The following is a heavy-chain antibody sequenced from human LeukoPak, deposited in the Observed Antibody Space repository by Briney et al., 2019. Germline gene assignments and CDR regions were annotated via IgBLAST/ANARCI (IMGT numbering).Heavy chain of an antibody. Sequence: SETLSLTCAVYGGSFSSSSYYWGWIRQPPGKGLEWIGSIYYSGSTYYNPSLKSRVTISVDTSKNQFSLKLSSVTAADTAVYYCAREHYYDSPPDYFDYWGQGTLVTVSS. CDR1: GGSFSSSSYY. J-gene: IGHJ4*02. D-gene: IGHD3-22*01. V-gene: IGHV4-39*07. CDR2: IYYSGST. CDR3: AREHYYDSPPDYFDY.